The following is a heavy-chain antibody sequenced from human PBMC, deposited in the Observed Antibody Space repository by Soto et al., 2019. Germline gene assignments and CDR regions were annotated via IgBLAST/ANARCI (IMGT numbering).Heavy chain of an antibody. Sequence: PSEMLSLTCTVSGGSISSYYWSWIRQPPGKGLEWIGYIYYSGSTNYNPSLKSRATISVDTSKNQFSLKLSSVTAADTAVYYCAREWWPDTAMVTNNNWFDPWGQGTLVTVSS. CDR3: AREWWPDTAMVTNNNWFDP. J-gene: IGHJ5*02. CDR2: IYYSGST. CDR1: GGSISSYY. V-gene: IGHV4-59*01. D-gene: IGHD5-18*01.